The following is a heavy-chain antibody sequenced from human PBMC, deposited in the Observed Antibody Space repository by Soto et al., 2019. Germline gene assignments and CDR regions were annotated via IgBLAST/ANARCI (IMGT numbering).Heavy chain of an antibody. J-gene: IGHJ4*02. V-gene: IGHV4-39*01. CDR3: ASQRNTLQTQALFDY. CDR1: GGSVTNSSYY. Sequence: SETLSRTCTVSGGSVTNSSYYWGWIRQSPGKGLEWIGSVYYRGRSYSKSSVKSRVTISVDTSKNRFSLSLNSVTASDTAVYFCASQRNTLQTQALFDYWAPGALVTVS. CDR2: VYYRGRS. D-gene: IGHD1-1*01.